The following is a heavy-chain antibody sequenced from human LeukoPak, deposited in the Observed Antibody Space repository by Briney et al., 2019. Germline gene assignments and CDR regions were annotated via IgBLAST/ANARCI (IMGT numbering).Heavy chain of an antibody. CDR3: ARDLRYWFDH. V-gene: IGHV3-72*01. CDR1: GFILSDYY. J-gene: IGHJ5*02. CDR2: TRNNGNSYTT. D-gene: IGHD3-16*01. Sequence: GGSLRLSCAASGFILSDYYIDWVRQARGKGLEWVDRTRNNGNSYTTEYAASVKGRFTISRDESKNSLYLQMNSLKSEDTAVYFCARDLRYWFDHWGQGTLVTVSS.